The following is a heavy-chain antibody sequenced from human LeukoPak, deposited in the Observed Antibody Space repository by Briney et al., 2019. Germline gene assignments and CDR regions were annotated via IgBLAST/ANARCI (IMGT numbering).Heavy chain of an antibody. Sequence: LGGSLKISCKGSGYSFTSYWIGWVRQVPGKGLEWMGIIYPGDSDTRSTPSFQGQVTISADKAISTAYPQWSSLKASGTAMYYEAREAYTWNLLDCWGQGTLVTVSS. J-gene: IGHJ4*02. CDR1: GYSFTSYW. CDR2: IYPGDSDT. D-gene: IGHD1-1*01. CDR3: AREAYTWNLLDC. V-gene: IGHV5-51*01.